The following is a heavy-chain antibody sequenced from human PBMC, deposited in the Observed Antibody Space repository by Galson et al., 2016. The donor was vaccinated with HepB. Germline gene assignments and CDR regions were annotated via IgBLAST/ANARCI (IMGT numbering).Heavy chain of an antibody. CDR3: ARPLPNVGYGMDV. CDR1: GFTVSTNY. CDR2: IYGGGST. Sequence: SLRLSCAASGFTVSTNYMSWVRQAPGKGLEWVSVIYGGGSTTYADYVKGRFTISRHNSNNTLYLQMNSLRTEDTAVYYCARPLPNVGYGMDVWGQGTTVTVSS. V-gene: IGHV3-53*04. J-gene: IGHJ6*02. D-gene: IGHD2-15*01.